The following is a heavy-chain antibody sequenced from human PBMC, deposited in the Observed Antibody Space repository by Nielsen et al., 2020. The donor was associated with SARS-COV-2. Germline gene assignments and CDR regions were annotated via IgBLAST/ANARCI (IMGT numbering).Heavy chain of an antibody. D-gene: IGHD3-10*01. CDR3: AREAVYYGSGSFTKRYYYYMDV. Sequence: PGKGLEWIGYIYDSGITNYNPSLKSRVTISIDSSKNQFSLRLTSVTAADTAVYYCAREAVYYGSGSFTKRYYYYMDVWGKGTTVPSP. V-gene: IGHV4-59*13. CDR2: IYDSGIT. J-gene: IGHJ6*03.